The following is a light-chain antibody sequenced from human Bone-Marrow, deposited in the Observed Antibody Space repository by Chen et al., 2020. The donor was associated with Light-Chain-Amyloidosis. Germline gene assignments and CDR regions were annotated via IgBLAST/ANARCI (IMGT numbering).Light chain of an antibody. Sequence: SYVLTQPSSVSVAPGQTATIACGGNNIGSTSVHWYRQTPGQAPLLVVYDDSDRPSGLPERLSGSNSGNTATLTISRVEAGDEADYYCQVWDRSSDHRVFGGGTKLTVL. CDR2: DDS. J-gene: IGLJ3*02. CDR3: QVWDRSSDHRV. CDR1: NIGSTS. V-gene: IGLV3-21*02.